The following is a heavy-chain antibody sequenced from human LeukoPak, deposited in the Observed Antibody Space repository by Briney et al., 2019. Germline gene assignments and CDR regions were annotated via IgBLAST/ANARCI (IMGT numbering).Heavy chain of an antibody. CDR1: GGSINSFY. V-gene: IGHV4-59*01. D-gene: IGHD3-10*01. CDR3: ARIFGFGGGYFDY. J-gene: IGHJ4*02. CDR2: ISYSGTT. Sequence: SETLSLTCTVSGGSINSFYWSWIRQAPGKGLEWIGYISYSGTTNYNPSLKSRVTMSVDTSKNQFSLKLSSVTAADTAVYFCARIFGFGGGYFDYWGQGTLVTVSS.